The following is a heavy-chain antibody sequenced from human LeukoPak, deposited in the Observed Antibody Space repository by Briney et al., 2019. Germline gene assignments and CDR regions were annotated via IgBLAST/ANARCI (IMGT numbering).Heavy chain of an antibody. J-gene: IGHJ4*02. D-gene: IGHD4-17*01. Sequence: SETLSLTCTVSGGSISNFYWSWIRQPPGKGLEWIGYIYYGGSTNYNPSLKSRVTISVDTSKNQFSLKLSSVTAADTAVYYCARALSYGELDYWGQGTLVTVSS. CDR2: IYYGGST. CDR3: ARALSYGELDY. CDR1: GGSISNFY. V-gene: IGHV4-59*01.